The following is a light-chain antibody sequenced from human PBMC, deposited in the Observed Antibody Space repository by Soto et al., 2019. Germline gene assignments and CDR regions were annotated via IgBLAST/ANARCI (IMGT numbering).Light chain of an antibody. V-gene: IGKV3-15*01. J-gene: IGKJ1*01. CDR1: QSVSSN. Sequence: EIVMTQSPATLSVSPGERATLSCRASQSVSSNLAWYQQKPGQAPRLLIYGASTRAIGIPARFSGSGSGTDFTLTIRSLQSEDFAVYYWQQYNNLWTFGQGTKVEIK. CDR2: GAS. CDR3: QQYNNLWT.